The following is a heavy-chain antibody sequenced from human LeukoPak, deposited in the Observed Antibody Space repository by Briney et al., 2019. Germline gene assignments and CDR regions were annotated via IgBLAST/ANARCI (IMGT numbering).Heavy chain of an antibody. CDR3: ARREYTGAGHDAFDI. V-gene: IGHV7-4-1*02. J-gene: IGHJ3*02. CDR1: GYTFTSHA. Sequence: ASVKVSCKASGYTFTSHAINWVRQAPGQGLEWMGWINTNTGNPTYAQGFTGRFVFSLDTSVSTAYLQISSLKAEDTAVYYCARREYTGAGHDAFDIWGQGTMVTVSS. D-gene: IGHD7-27*01. CDR2: INTNTGNP.